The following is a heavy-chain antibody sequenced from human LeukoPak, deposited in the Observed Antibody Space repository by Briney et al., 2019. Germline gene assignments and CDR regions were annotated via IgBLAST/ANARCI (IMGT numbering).Heavy chain of an antibody. D-gene: IGHD3-10*01. V-gene: IGHV4-39*07. J-gene: IGHJ3*02. Sequence: SETLSLTCTVSGGSISSSSYYWGWIRQPPGKGLEWIGSIYYSGSTYYNPSLKSRVTISVDKSKNQFSLKLSSVTAADTAVYYCARGVYYYGSGSYVRAFDIWGQGTMVTVSS. CDR1: GGSISSSSYY. CDR2: IYYSGST. CDR3: ARGVYYYGSGSYVRAFDI.